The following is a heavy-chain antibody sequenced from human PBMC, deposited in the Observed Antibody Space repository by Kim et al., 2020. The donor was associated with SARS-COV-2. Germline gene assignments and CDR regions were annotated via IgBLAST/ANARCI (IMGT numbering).Heavy chain of an antibody. CDR1: GGSISSSSYY. Sequence: SETLSLTCTVSGGSISSSSYYWGWIRQPPGKGLEWIGSIYYSGSTYYNPSLKSRVTISVDTSKNQFSLKLSSVTAADTAVYYCARVDLNASIDYWGQGTLVTVSS. V-gene: IGHV4-39*07. CDR2: IYYSGST. CDR3: ARVDLNASIDY. J-gene: IGHJ4*02.